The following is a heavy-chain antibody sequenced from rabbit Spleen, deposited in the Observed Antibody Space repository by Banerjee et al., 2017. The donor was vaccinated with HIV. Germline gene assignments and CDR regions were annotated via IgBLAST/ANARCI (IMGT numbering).Heavy chain of an antibody. Sequence: QEQLVESGGGLVQPGGSLKLSCKASRFSFSDRDVMCWVRQAPGKGLELIACIYTGDGSTYYATWVNGRFTISKTSSTTVTLQMTSLTAADTATYFCVREAGYGGYGDGNLWGPGTLVTVS. J-gene: IGHJ4*01. CDR2: IYTGDGST. D-gene: IGHD6-1*01. V-gene: IGHV1S45*01. CDR1: RFSFSDRDV. CDR3: VREAGYGGYGDGNL.